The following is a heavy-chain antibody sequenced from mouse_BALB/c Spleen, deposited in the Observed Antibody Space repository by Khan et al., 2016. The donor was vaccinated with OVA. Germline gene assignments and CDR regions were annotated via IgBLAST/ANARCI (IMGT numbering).Heavy chain of an antibody. J-gene: IGHJ3*01. D-gene: IGHD1-2*01. V-gene: IGHV1-77*01. CDR3: ARRNYFGYTVAY. Sequence: QVQLKQSGAELARPGASVKLSCKASGYTFTDYYINWVKQRTGQGLEWIGEISPGSGDTYYNERFKGKATLTADKSYSTAYMQLSSLTSEASAVYFCARRNYFGYTVAYWGQGTLVTVSA. CDR1: GYTFTDYY. CDR2: ISPGSGDT.